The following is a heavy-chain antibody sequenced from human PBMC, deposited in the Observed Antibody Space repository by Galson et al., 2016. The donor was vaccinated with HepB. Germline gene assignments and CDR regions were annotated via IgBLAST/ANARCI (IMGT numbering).Heavy chain of an antibody. Sequence: SLRLSCAASGFIFSGYSMNWLRQAPGKGLEWIAYISSRSNTIYYADSVRGRFTISRDNAKNSVYLQMSSLRADDTAVYYCARPCDYADYGFDSWGQGILVTVAS. J-gene: IGHJ4*02. V-gene: IGHV3-48*01. CDR3: ARPCDYADYGFDS. CDR2: ISSRSNTI. CDR1: GFIFSGYS. D-gene: IGHD4-17*01.